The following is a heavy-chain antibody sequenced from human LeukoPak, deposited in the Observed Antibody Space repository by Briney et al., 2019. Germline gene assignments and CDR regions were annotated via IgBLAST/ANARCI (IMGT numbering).Heavy chain of an antibody. CDR3: AREIGYTVAPPYYYYYYMDV. CDR2: IYYSGST. V-gene: IGHV4-39*07. CDR1: GGSISSSSYY. J-gene: IGHJ6*03. Sequence: KASETLSLTCTVSGGSISSSSYYWGWIRQPPGKGLEWIGSIYYSGSTYYNPSLKSRVTISVDTSKNQFSLKLSSVTAADTAVYYCAREIGYTVAPPYYYYYYMDVWGKGTTVTVSS. D-gene: IGHD2-2*02.